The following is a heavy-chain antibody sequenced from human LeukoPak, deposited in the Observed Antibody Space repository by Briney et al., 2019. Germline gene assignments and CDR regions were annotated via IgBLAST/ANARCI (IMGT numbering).Heavy chain of an antibody. CDR3: ARTPRYSGNYYNAFDI. D-gene: IGHD1-26*01. V-gene: IGHV4-39*01. CDR1: GGSISGSGSSYY. J-gene: IGHJ3*02. Sequence: PSETLSLTCTVSGGSISGSGSSYYWVWIRQPPGKRLEWIGSIYYSGSTYYNPSLKSRVTISVDTSKNQFSLKLSSVTAADTAVYFCARTPRYSGNYYNAFDIWGQGTTVTVSS. CDR2: IYYSGST.